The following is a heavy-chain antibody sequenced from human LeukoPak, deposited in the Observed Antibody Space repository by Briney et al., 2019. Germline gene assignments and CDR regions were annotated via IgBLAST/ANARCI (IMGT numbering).Heavy chain of an antibody. V-gene: IGHV3-23*01. CDR1: GFTFSNYG. CDR2: ITGSGGHT. D-gene: IGHD3-10*01. J-gene: IGHJ4*02. CDR3: AKYYGSGSPPFDY. Sequence: PGGSLRLSCAASGFTFSNYGMSWVRQAPGKGLEWVSSITGSGGHTYYGDSVKGRFTISRDNSKNTLYLQMNSRRPEDTAVYYCAKYYGSGSPPFDYWGQGTLVTVSS.